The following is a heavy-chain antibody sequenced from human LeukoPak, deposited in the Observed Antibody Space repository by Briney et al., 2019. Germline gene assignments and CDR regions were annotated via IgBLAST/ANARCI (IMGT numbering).Heavy chain of an antibody. J-gene: IGHJ4*02. CDR3: ARDRPRARYFDY. V-gene: IGHV1-69*04. CDR1: GGTFSDYS. CDR2: IIPILNVP. D-gene: IGHD2-15*01. Sequence: ASVKVSCEASGGTFSDYSISWVRQAPGQGLEWMGRIIPILNVPNYAQKFEGRLTITADRSTSTAYMELSSLKSADTAVYFCARDRPRARYFDYWGQGTLVTVSS.